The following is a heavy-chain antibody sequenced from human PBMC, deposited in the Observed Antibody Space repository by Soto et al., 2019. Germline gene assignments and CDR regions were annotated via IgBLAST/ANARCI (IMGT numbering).Heavy chain of an antibody. CDR2: IFYSGTT. CDR3: ARRTNTMTGYFDS. CDR1: GGFISSYY. D-gene: IGHD2-15*01. Sequence: SETLSLTCTVSGGFISSYYWSWIRQPPGKGLEWVGNIFYSGTTNYNPSLKSRVTMSVDASKNLFSLTLNSLTTADTAVYYCARRTNTMTGYFDSWGQGTLVTVSS. J-gene: IGHJ4*02. V-gene: IGHV4-59*01.